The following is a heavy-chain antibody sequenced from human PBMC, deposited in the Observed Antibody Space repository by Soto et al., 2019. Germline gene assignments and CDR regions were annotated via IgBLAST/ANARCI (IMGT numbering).Heavy chain of an antibody. J-gene: IGHJ4*01. D-gene: IGHD2-15*01. CDR2: IGGSGGT. V-gene: IGHV3-23*01. CDR3: AKGQGWSYYYDC. CDR1: GFTFSSYA. Sequence: EVQLLESGGGLVQPGGSLRLSCAASGFTFSSYAMSWVRLAPGKGLEWFSSIGGSGGTYYADSVKGRFTISRDNYKNMLYLHLNSLRAEDTAMYYCAKGQGWSYYYDCWGHGTLVTVSS.